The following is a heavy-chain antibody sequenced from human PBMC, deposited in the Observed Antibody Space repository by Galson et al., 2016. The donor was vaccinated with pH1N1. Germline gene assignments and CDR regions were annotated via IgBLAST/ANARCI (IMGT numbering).Heavy chain of an antibody. Sequence: SLRLSCAASGFTFKNFGMHWVRQAPGRGLEWVAFTRYDESNKYYGDSVKGRFSISRDNSKNTLYLQMSSLRGDDTAVYYCAKENFYFGSGSHYGLDGWGQGTTVTVSS. J-gene: IGHJ6*02. V-gene: IGHV3-30*02. CDR2: TRYDESNK. CDR1: GFTFKNFG. D-gene: IGHD3-10*01. CDR3: AKENFYFGSGSHYGLDG.